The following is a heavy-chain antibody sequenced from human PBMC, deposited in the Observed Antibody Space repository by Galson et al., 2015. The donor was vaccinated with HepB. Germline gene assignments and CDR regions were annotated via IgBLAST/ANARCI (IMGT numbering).Heavy chain of an antibody. J-gene: IGHJ6*03. Sequence: QSGAEVTKPGESLRISCKGSGYSFTCYWISWVRQTPGKGLEWMGRIDPSDSYTNYSPSFQGHVTISADKSISTAYLQWCSLKAAYTAMYYCARLKSSVVVPAATYYYYYMDVWGKGTTVTVSS. CDR3: ARLKSSVVVPAATYYYYYMDV. D-gene: IGHD2-2*01. V-gene: IGHV5-10-1*01. CDR1: GYSFTCYW. CDR2: IDPSDSYT.